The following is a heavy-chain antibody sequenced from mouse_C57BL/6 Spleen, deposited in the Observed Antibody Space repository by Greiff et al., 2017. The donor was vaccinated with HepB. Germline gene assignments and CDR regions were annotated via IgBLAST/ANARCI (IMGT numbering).Heavy chain of an antibody. CDR2: ISDGGSYT. V-gene: IGHV5-4*01. Sequence: DVQLVESGGGLVKPGGSLKLSCAASGFTFSSYAMSWVRQTPEKRLEWVATISDGGSYTYYPDNVKGRFTISRDNAKNNLYLQMSHLKSEDTAMYYCASAEDYYGNFRDYWGQGTTLTVSS. CDR3: ASAEDYYGNFRDY. CDR1: GFTFSSYA. J-gene: IGHJ2*01. D-gene: IGHD2-1*01.